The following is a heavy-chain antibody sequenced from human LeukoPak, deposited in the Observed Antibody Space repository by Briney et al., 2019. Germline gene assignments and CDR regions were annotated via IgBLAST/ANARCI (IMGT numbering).Heavy chain of an antibody. CDR3: ATDIAVAGTRPNY. D-gene: IGHD6-19*01. Sequence: GASVKVSCKVSGYTLTELSMPWVRQAPGKGLEWMGGFDPEDGETIYAQKFQARVTMTEDTSTDTAYMELSSLRSEDTAVYYCATDIAVAGTRPNYWGQGTLVTVSS. V-gene: IGHV1-24*01. CDR1: GYTLTELS. J-gene: IGHJ4*02. CDR2: FDPEDGET.